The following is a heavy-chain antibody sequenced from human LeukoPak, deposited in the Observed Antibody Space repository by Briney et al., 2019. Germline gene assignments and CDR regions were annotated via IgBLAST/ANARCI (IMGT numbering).Heavy chain of an antibody. D-gene: IGHD3-16*01. CDR1: GFTLSSYP. V-gene: IGHV3-30-3*01. Sequence: PGGSLRLSCAASGFTLSSYPMHWVRQAPGKGLEWLAVIAYDGSITLYTDSVKGRFTISRDSSKNTLYLQMNSLRTEDTAVYYCARDFLRGSPDSFDYWGQGTLVTVSS. CDR3: ARDFLRGSPDSFDY. CDR2: IAYDGSIT. J-gene: IGHJ4*02.